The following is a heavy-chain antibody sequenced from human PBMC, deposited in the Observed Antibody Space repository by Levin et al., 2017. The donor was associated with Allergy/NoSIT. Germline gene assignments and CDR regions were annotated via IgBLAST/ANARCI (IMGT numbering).Heavy chain of an antibody. V-gene: IGHV1-2*06. CDR1: GYTFTAFY. D-gene: IGHD4-23*01. CDR2: INPHSGAT. CDR3: ARGSTVGDNWFDP. J-gene: IGHJ5*02. Sequence: PGESLKISCKASGYTFTAFYMHWVRQAPGQGLEWMGRINPHSGATNYAQKFQGRVTMTRDTSISTAYMELSRLSSDDTAVYYCARGSTVGDNWFDPWGQGTLVTVSS.